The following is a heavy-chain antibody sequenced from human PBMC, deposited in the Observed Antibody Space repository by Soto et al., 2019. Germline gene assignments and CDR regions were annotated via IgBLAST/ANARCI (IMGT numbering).Heavy chain of an antibody. CDR2: INPNSGGT. CDR1: GYTFTVYY. CDR3: ARDRSEGYDYIWGSYRPAAFDI. V-gene: IGHV1-2*04. Sequence: GASVKVSCKASGYTFTVYYMHWVRQAPGQGLEWMGWINPNSGGTNYAQKFQGWVTMTRDTSISTAYMELSRLRSDDTAVYYCARDRSEGYDYIWGSYRPAAFDIWGQGTMVTVSS. J-gene: IGHJ3*02. D-gene: IGHD3-16*02.